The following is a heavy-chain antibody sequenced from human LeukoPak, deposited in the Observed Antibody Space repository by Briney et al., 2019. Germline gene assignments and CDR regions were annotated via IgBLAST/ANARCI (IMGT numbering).Heavy chain of an antibody. Sequence: PSQTLSLTCTVSGGSISSGDYYWSWIRQPPGKGLEWIGYIYYSGSTYYNPSLKSRVTISVDTSKNQCSLKLSSVTAADTAVYYCARAIAAAGYGMDVWGQETTVTVSS. CDR2: IYYSGST. CDR1: GGSISSGDYY. V-gene: IGHV4-30-4*01. D-gene: IGHD6-13*01. J-gene: IGHJ6*02. CDR3: ARAIAAAGYGMDV.